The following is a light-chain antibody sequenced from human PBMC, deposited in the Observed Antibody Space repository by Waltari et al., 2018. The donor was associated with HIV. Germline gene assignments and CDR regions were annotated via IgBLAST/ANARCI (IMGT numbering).Light chain of an antibody. Sequence: SYELTQPPSVSVSPGQTASITSSGDKLGDKYACWYQQKPGQSPVLVIDQDSKRPSGIPERFSGSNSGNTATLTISGTQAMDEADYYCQAWDSSTAVVFGGGTKLTVL. CDR2: QDS. J-gene: IGLJ2*01. CDR3: QAWDSSTAVV. CDR1: KLGDKY. V-gene: IGLV3-1*01.